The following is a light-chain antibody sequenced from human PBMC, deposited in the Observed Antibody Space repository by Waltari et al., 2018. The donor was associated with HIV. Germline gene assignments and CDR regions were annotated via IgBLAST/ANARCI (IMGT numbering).Light chain of an antibody. CDR2: GAS. Sequence: EIVLTQSPGTLSLSPGERATLSCRASQSVSSIYLAWYQQKPGQAPRLLIYGASNRATGIPDRFSGSGSGTEFTLTITSLQSEDFAVYYCQQYDLWPPITFGQGTRLELK. V-gene: IGKV3-20*01. CDR3: QQYDLWPPIT. J-gene: IGKJ5*01. CDR1: QSVSSIY.